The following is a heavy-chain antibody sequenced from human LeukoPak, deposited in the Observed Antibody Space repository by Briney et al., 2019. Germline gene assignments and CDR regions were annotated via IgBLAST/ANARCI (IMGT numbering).Heavy chain of an antibody. D-gene: IGHD6-25*01. Sequence: GGSLRLSCAASGFTFSSYSMNWVRQAPGKGLEWVSYISSTTIYYADSVKGRFTISRDNAQNSLYLQMNSLRAEDTAVYYCAKARGTNYYSGLDVWGQGTTVTVSS. CDR2: ISSTTI. CDR1: GFTFSSYS. V-gene: IGHV3-48*01. J-gene: IGHJ6*02. CDR3: AKARGTNYYSGLDV.